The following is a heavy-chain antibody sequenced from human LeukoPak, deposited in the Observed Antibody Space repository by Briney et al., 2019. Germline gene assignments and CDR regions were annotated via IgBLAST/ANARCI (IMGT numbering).Heavy chain of an antibody. J-gene: IGHJ6*02. CDR2: IYYSGST. Sequence: TSEALSLTCTVSGGSISSYYWSWIRQPPGKGLEWIGYIYYSGSTNYNPSLKSRVTISVDTSKNQFSLKLSSVTAADTAVYYCARWQCSGGGCYPHGMDVWGQGTTVTVSS. D-gene: IGHD2-15*01. CDR3: ARWQCSGGGCYPHGMDV. CDR1: GGSISSYY. V-gene: IGHV4-59*01.